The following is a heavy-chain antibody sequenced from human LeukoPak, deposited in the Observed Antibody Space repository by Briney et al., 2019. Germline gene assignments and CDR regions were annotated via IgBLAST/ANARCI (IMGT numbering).Heavy chain of an antibody. CDR1: GGTFSSYA. V-gene: IGHV5-51*01. Sequence: WASVKVSCKASGGTFSSYAISWVRQAPGQGLEWMGGIIYPGDSDTRYSPSFQGQVTISADKSISTAYLQWSSLKASDTAMYYCARLESGILGYCSGGSCYEYFQHWGQGTLVTVSS. J-gene: IGHJ1*01. D-gene: IGHD2-15*01. CDR2: IYPGDSDT. CDR3: ARLESGILGYCSGGSCYEYFQH.